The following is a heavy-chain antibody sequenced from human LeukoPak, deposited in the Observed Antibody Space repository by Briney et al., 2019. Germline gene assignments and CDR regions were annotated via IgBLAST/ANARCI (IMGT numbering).Heavy chain of an antibody. CDR1: GFTFTSSA. V-gene: IGHV1-58*02. CDR2: IVVGSGNT. D-gene: IGHD3-22*01. J-gene: IGHJ4*02. Sequence: GTSVKVSCKASGFTFTSSAMQWVRQARGQRLEWIGWIVVGSGNTNYAQKFQERVTITRDMSTSTAYMELSSLRSKDTAVFYCAADPMYYYDSSGYCHFDYWGQGTLVTVSS. CDR3: AADPMYYYDSSGYCHFDY.